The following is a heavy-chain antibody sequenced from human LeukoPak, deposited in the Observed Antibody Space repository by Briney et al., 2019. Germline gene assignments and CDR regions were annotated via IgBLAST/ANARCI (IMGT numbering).Heavy chain of an antibody. Sequence: ASVNVSFKASGYTFTVYYMHGVRQAPGQGREGMGWMNTNSGGTNYAQKFQGRVTMTRDTSISTAYMELSRLRSDDTAVYYCARDRYGDYEGYFDYWGQGTLVTVSS. V-gene: IGHV1-2*02. CDR2: MNTNSGGT. D-gene: IGHD4-17*01. J-gene: IGHJ4*02. CDR1: GYTFTVYY. CDR3: ARDRYGDYEGYFDY.